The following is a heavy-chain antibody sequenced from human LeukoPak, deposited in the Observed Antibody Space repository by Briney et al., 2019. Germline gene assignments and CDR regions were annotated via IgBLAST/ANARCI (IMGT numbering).Heavy chain of an antibody. V-gene: IGHV3-30-3*01. CDR1: GFTFSSYA. D-gene: IGHD5-24*01. J-gene: IGHJ3*01. CDR2: ISFDGITK. Sequence: GGSLRLSCAASGFTFSSYAFPWVRQAPGKGLEWVAVISFDGITKYYADSVKGRFTISRDNSKNTLSLQMNSLRPEDTAVYYCARGGQWLHLGNAFDVWGQGTMVTVSS. CDR3: ARGGQWLHLGNAFDV.